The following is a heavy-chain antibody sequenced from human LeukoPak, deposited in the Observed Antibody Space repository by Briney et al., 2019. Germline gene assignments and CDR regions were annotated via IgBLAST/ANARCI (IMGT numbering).Heavy chain of an antibody. CDR1: GFTFSSYA. Sequence: GGSLRLSCAAYGFTFSSYAMSWVRQAPGKGLEWVSAISGSGGSTYYADSVKGRFTISRDNSKNTLYLQMNSLRAEDTAVYFCAKDIRDYEVLTGSGGIDYWGQGTLVTVDS. D-gene: IGHD3-9*01. CDR2: ISGSGGST. J-gene: IGHJ4*02. V-gene: IGHV3-23*01. CDR3: AKDIRDYEVLTGSGGIDY.